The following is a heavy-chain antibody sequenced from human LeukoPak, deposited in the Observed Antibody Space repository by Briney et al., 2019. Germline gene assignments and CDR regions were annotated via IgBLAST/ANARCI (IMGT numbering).Heavy chain of an antibody. J-gene: IGHJ4*02. CDR2: IRSKTYGGTT. D-gene: IGHD3-9*01. Sequence: GGSLRLXCTASGFTFGDYAMSWVRQAPGKGLEWVGFIRSKTYGGTTEYAASVKGRFTISRDDSKSIAYLQMNSLKTEDTAVYYCTRSYYDILTGYYLFDYWGQGTLVTVSS. CDR1: GFTFGDYA. V-gene: IGHV3-49*04. CDR3: TRSYYDILTGYYLFDY.